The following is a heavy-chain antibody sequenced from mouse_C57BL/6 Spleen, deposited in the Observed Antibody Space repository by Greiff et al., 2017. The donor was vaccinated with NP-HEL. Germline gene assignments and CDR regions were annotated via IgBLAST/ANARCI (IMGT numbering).Heavy chain of an antibody. J-gene: IGHJ3*01. V-gene: IGHV5-6*01. CDR2: ISSGGSYT. CDR3: AREIYDGYYWFAY. Sequence: EVQLVESGGDLVKPGGSLKLSCAASGFTFSSYGMSWVRQTPDKRLAWVATISSGGSYTYYPASVKGRFTISRDNAKNTLYLQMSSLKSEDTAMYYCAREIYDGYYWFAYWGQGTLVTVSA. CDR1: GFTFSSYG. D-gene: IGHD2-3*01.